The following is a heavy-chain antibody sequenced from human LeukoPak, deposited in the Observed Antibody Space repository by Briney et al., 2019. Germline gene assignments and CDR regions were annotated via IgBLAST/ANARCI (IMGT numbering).Heavy chain of an antibody. D-gene: IGHD6-19*01. V-gene: IGHV3-9*01. J-gene: IGHJ6*02. Sequence: PGRSLRLSCAASGSTFDDYAMHWVRQAPGKGLEWVSGISWNSGSIGYADSVKGRFTISRDNAKNSLYLQMNSLRAEDTALYYCAKDVTGYSSRWYGYYYYGMDVWGQGTTVTVSS. CDR2: ISWNSGSI. CDR1: GSTFDDYA. CDR3: AKDVTGYSSRWYGYYYYGMDV.